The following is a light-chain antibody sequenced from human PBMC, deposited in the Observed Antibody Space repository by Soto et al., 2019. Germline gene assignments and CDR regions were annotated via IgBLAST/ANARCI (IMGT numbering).Light chain of an antibody. CDR1: ELPKQF. J-gene: IGLJ2*01. CDR2: KDT. V-gene: IGLV3-25*02. Sequence: SYELTQTPSVSVSPGQTATITCSGDELPKQFVFWYQQKPGQAPVLVIQKDTERPSGIPERFSGSKSGNTASLTISGLQAEDEADYYCCLYVGGYTFKFGGGTKVTVL. CDR3: CLYVGGYTFK.